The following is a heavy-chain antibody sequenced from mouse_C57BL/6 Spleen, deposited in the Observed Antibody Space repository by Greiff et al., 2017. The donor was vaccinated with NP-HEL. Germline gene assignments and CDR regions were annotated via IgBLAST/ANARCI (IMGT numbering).Heavy chain of an antibody. J-gene: IGHJ4*01. Sequence: VQLQQSGPELVKPGASVKISCKASGYAFSSSWMNWVKQRPGKGLEWIGRIYPGDGDTNYNGKFKGKATLTADKSSSTAYMQLSSLTSEDSAVDFCARESMDYWGQGTSVTVSS. CDR3: ARESMDY. CDR1: GYAFSSSW. V-gene: IGHV1-82*01. CDR2: IYPGDGDT.